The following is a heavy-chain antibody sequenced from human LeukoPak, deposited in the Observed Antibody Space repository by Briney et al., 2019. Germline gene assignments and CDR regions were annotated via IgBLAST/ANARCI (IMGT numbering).Heavy chain of an antibody. D-gene: IGHD3-10*01. CDR2: FDPEDGET. J-gene: IGHJ4*02. CDR1: GYTLTELS. CDR3: AREYGSGSYSPFDY. Sequence: GASVRVSCKVSGYTLTELSMHWVRQAPGKGLEWMGGFDPEDGETIYAQKFQGRVTMTEDTSTDTAYMELSSLRSEDTAVYYCAREYGSGSYSPFDYWGQGTLVTVSS. V-gene: IGHV1-24*01.